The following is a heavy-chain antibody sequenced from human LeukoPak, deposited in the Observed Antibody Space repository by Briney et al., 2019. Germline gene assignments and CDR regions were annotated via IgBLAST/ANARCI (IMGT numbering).Heavy chain of an antibody. V-gene: IGHV3-30-3*01. CDR2: ISYDGSNK. CDR3: ARDPRELLWFGYFDY. J-gene: IGHJ4*02. Sequence: GRSLRLSCAASGFTLSSYAMHWVRQAPGKGLGWVAVISYDGSNKYYADSVKGRFTISRDNSKNTLYLQMNSMRAEDTAVYYCARDPRELLWFGYFDYWGQGTLVTVSS. CDR1: GFTLSSYA. D-gene: IGHD3-10*01.